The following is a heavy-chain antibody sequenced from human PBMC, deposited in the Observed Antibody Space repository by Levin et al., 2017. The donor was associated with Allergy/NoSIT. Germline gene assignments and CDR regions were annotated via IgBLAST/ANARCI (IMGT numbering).Heavy chain of an antibody. CDR1: GFTFSSYA. J-gene: IGHJ2*01. CDR2: ISYDGSNK. V-gene: IGHV3-30-3*01. D-gene: IGHD6-13*01. Sequence: TGGSLRLSCAASGFTFSSYAMHWVRQAPGKGLEWVAVISYDGSNKYYADSVKGRFTISRDNSKNTLYLQMNSLRAEDTAVYYCARDPGVVAAAGYYWYFDLWGRGTLVTVSS. CDR3: ARDPGVVAAAGYYWYFDL.